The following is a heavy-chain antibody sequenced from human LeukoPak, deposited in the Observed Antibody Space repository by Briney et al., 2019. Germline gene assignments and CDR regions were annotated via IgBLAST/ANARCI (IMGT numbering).Heavy chain of an antibody. CDR3: ARAWDLAG. D-gene: IGHD1-26*01. V-gene: IGHV4-59*01. Sequence: SETLSLTCTVSGGSISSYYWSWIRLPPGKGLEWIGYIYYSGSTNYNPSLKSRVTISVDTSKNQFSLKLSSVTAADTAVYCCARAWDLAGWGQGTLVTASS. CDR2: IYYSGST. CDR1: GGSISSYY. J-gene: IGHJ4*02.